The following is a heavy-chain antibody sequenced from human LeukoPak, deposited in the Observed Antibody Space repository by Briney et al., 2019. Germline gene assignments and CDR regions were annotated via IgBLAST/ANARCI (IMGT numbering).Heavy chain of an antibody. Sequence: GGSLRLSCAASGFTFSSYAMHWVRQAPGEGLVWLSHMNGDGSRIGYADSAKGRFTISRDNAKKMLYLQMNSLRDEDTAVYYCARENYFGLDVWGQGTTVTVSS. CDR3: ARENYFGLDV. CDR2: MNGDGSRI. J-gene: IGHJ6*02. V-gene: IGHV3-74*01. CDR1: GFTFSSYA.